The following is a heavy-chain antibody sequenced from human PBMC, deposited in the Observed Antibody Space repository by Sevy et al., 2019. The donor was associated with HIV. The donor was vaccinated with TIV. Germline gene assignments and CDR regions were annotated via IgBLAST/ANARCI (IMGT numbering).Heavy chain of an antibody. J-gene: IGHJ5*02. Sequence: SQTLSLTCAISGDSVSSNSAAWNWIRQSPSRGLEWLGRTYYRSKWYNDYAVSVQSRITINPDTSKNQFSLQLKSVTPEDTAGYYCARDLGSSLNSFDPWGQGTLVTVSS. CDR1: GDSVSSNSAA. D-gene: IGHD6-13*01. CDR2: TYYRSKWYN. CDR3: ARDLGSSLNSFDP. V-gene: IGHV6-1*01.